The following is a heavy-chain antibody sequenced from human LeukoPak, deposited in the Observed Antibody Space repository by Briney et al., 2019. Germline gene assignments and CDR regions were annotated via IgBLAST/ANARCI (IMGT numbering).Heavy chain of an antibody. CDR3: ARTYYYDSIGSNTDY. Sequence: GGSLRLSCVASGFTFSMYGMHWVRQAPGKGLEWVSSISSSSSHIYYADSVKGRFTISRDNAKNSLYLQMNSLRAEDTAVYYCARTYYYDSIGSNTDYWGQGTLVTVSS. J-gene: IGHJ4*02. D-gene: IGHD3-22*01. V-gene: IGHV3-21*01. CDR2: ISSSSSHI. CDR1: GFTFSMYG.